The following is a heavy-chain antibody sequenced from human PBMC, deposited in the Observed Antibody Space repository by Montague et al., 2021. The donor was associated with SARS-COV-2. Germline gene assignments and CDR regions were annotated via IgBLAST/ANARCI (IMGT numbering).Heavy chain of an antibody. J-gene: IGHJ4*02. V-gene: IGHV4-4*02. CDR2: FHHSGST. D-gene: IGHD6-19*01. CDR3: ARTGYSSGWHSFDY. CDR1: VRSISIINR. Sequence: SETLSLTCVVAVRSISIINRWSSVRQPPGKGPAWLGEFHHSGSTNYNPSLKSRVIISVDKSKNQFSLKLGSVTAADTAVYYCARTGYSSGWHSFDYWGQGTLVTVSS.